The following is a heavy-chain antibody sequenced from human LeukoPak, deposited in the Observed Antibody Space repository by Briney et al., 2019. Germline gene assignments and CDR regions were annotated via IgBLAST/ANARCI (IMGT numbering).Heavy chain of an antibody. J-gene: IGHJ4*02. CDR2: IYHSGST. V-gene: IGHV4-30-2*01. D-gene: IGHD3-10*01. CDR3: ARGHPYGSGSYGDDY. Sequence: PSETLSLTCTVSGGSISSGGYYWSWIRQPPGKGLEWIGYIYHSGSTYYNPSLKSRVTISVDRSKNQFSLKLSSVTAADTAVYYCARGHPYGSGSYGDDYWGQGTLVTVSS. CDR1: GGSISSGGYY.